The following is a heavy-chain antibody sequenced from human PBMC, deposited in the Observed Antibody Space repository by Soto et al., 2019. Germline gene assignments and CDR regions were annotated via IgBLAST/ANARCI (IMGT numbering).Heavy chain of an antibody. CDR2: ISSSGSTI. Sequence: QVQLVESGGGLVKPGGSLRLSCAVSGFTFSDYYMSWIRQAPGKGLEGVSYISSSGSTIYYADSVKGRFTISRDNAKNSLYLQMTSLRAEDTDVYYCARAVGSGRAKQRNDYWGQGTLVTVSS. J-gene: IGHJ4*02. D-gene: IGHD6-19*01. CDR1: GFTFSDYY. CDR3: ARAVGSGRAKQRNDY. V-gene: IGHV3-11*01.